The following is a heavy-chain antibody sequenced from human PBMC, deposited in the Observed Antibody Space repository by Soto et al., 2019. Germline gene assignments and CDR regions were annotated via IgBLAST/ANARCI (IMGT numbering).Heavy chain of an antibody. CDR2: INAGNGNT. D-gene: IGHD6-19*01. CDR3: ARELAVAGTPAAEYFQH. CDR1: VYTFTSYA. V-gene: IGHV1-3*01. Sequence: ASMKVSCKASVYTFTSYAMHWVRQAPGQRLEWMGWINAGNGNTKYSQKFQGRVTITRDTSASTAYMELSSLRSEDTAVYYCARELAVAGTPAAEYFQHWGQGTLVTVSS. J-gene: IGHJ1*01.